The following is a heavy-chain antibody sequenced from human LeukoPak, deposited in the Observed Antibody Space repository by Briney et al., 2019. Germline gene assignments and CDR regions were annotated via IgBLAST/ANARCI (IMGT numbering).Heavy chain of an antibody. V-gene: IGHV4-30-2*03. D-gene: IGHD1-26*01. CDR1: GGSISSGGYY. CDR3: ARSIVGARGVFDY. CDR2: IYYSGST. Sequence: SQTLSLTCTVSGGSISSGGYYWSWIRQPPGKGLEWIGSIYYSGSTYYNPSLKSRVTISVDTSKNQFSLKLSSVTAADTAVYYCARSIVGARGVFDYWGQGTLVTVSS. J-gene: IGHJ4*02.